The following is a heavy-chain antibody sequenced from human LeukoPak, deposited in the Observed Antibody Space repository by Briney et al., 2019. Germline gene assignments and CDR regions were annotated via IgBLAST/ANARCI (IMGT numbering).Heavy chain of an antibody. J-gene: IGHJ4*02. CDR1: GFTFSSYS. D-gene: IGHD1-26*01. CDR2: ISSSSSTI. V-gene: IGHV3-48*02. Sequence: GGSLRLSCAASGFTFSSYSLNWVRQAPGKGLEWVSHISSSSSTIYYGDSVKGRFTISRDNAKNSLYLQMNSLRDEDTAVYYCARHPYSGSYHFDYWGQGTLVTVSS. CDR3: ARHPYSGSYHFDY.